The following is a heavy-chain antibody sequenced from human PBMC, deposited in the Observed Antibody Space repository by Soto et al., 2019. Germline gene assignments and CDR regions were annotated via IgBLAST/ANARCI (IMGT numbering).Heavy chain of an antibody. V-gene: IGHV3-21*01. CDR1: GFIFSDFS. D-gene: IGHD2-2*01. CDR2: IGSSGGYI. CDR3: ARGKKHQSLGGRFGMDV. Sequence: GGSLRLSCAVSGFIFSDFSMNWVRQAPGKGLEWVASIGSSGGYIFYADSVKGRFTISRDNAKKSLDLQINSLRAEDTAVYYCARGKKHQSLGGRFGMDVWGQGTTVTVSS. J-gene: IGHJ6*02.